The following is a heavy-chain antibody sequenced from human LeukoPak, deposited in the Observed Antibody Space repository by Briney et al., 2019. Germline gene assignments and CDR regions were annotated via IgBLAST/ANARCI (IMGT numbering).Heavy chain of an antibody. Sequence: GGSLRLSCAASGFTFSNYGMHWVRQAPGKGLEWVALIWYDGSNKYYTDSVKGRLTISRDNSKDTLFLQMNSLRAEDTAVYYCAREGPRGNSQFDYWGQEPWSPSPQ. J-gene: IGHJ5*01. CDR1: GFTFSNYG. V-gene: IGHV3-33*01. CDR3: AREGPRGNSQFDY. D-gene: IGHD2/OR15-2a*01. CDR2: IWYDGSNK.